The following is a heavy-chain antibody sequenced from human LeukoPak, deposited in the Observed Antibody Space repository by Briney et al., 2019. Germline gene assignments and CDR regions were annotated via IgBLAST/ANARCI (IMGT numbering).Heavy chain of an antibody. Sequence: GRSLRLSCAASGFTFSSYAMHWVRQAPGKGLEWVSAISGSGGSTYYADSVKGRFTISRDNSKNTLYLQMNSLRAEDTAVYYCAKMMDWAFDYWGQGTLVTVSS. J-gene: IGHJ4*02. CDR3: AKMMDWAFDY. CDR1: GFTFSSYA. V-gene: IGHV3-23*01. D-gene: IGHD3/OR15-3a*01. CDR2: ISGSGGST.